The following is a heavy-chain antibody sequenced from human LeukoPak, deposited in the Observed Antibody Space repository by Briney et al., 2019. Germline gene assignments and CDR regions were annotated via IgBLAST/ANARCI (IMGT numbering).Heavy chain of an antibody. CDR3: ARLHYYDSSGPDDY. D-gene: IGHD3-22*01. CDR2: INHSGST. J-gene: IGHJ4*02. Sequence: SETLSLTCAVYGGSFSGYYWSWIRQPPGKGLEWIGEINHSGSTNYIPSLKSRVTISVDTSKNQFSLKLSSVTAADTAVYYCARLHYYDSSGPDDYWGQGTLVTVSS. V-gene: IGHV4-34*01. CDR1: GGSFSGYY.